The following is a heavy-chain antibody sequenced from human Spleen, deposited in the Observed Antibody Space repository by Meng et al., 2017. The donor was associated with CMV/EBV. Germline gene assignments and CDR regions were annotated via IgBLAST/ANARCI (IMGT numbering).Heavy chain of an antibody. CDR1: GGSISGYH. CDR2: IYHSGST. Sequence: SETLSLTCTVSGGSISGYHWSWIRQPPGKGLEWIGSIYHSGSTYYNPSLKSRVTISVDTSKNQFSLKLSSVTAADTAVYYCARDRSDGFDIWGQGTMVTVSS. V-gene: IGHV4-38-2*02. CDR3: ARDRSDGFDI. J-gene: IGHJ3*02.